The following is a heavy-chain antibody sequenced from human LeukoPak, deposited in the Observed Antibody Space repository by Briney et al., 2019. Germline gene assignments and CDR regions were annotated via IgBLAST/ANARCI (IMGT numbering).Heavy chain of an antibody. CDR3: SRGKIRGDDFDY. CDR2: IENDGSGI. J-gene: IGHJ4*02. Sequence: GGSLRLSCAASGFTLSNYWMFWVRQAPGKGLEWVSRIENDGSGIMYADSVKGRFTISRDNAKNTLYLQMNSLRADDTAVYYCSRGKIRGDDFDYRGQGTLVTVSS. D-gene: IGHD3-10*01. CDR1: GFTLSNYW. V-gene: IGHV3-74*03.